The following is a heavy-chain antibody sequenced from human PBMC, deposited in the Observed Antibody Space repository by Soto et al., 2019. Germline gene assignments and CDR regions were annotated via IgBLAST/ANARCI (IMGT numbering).Heavy chain of an antibody. J-gene: IGHJ4*02. V-gene: IGHV1-8*01. CDR2: MSPDSGNA. D-gene: IGHD2-21*02. CDR1: GYTFTDYD. CDR3: EVTTGY. Sequence: QVQVVQSRTEVKKPGASVKVSCKTSGYTFTDYDINWVRQTTGQGLEWMGWMSPDSGNAGYVQQFQGRVTMTSNTSTSTAYMELRSLRSEDTAMYYCEVTTGYWGQGTMVTVSS.